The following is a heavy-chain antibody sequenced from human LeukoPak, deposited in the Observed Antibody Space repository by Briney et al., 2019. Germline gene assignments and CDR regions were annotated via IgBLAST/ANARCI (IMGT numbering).Heavy chain of an antibody. CDR2: INPNSGGT. D-gene: IGHD6-13*01. Sequence: ASVKVSCKASGYTFTGYYMHWVRQAPGQGLEWMGWINPNSGGTNYAQKFQGRVTMTRDTSISTAYMGLSRLRSDDTAVYYCARVRGIAAAGLYNWFDPWGQGTLVTVSS. CDR3: ARVRGIAAAGLYNWFDP. J-gene: IGHJ5*02. V-gene: IGHV1-2*02. CDR1: GYTFTGYY.